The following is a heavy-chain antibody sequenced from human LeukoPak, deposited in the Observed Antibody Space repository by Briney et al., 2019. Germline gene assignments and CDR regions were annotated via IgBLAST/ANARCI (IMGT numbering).Heavy chain of an antibody. Sequence: GGSLRLSCAASGFTFSTYFMHWVRQAPGKGLEWVADIASDGSHTFYVESVKGRFTISRDNSKNTLYLQMNSLRAEDTAVYFCAKKKKNLFLHPGFFDIGAKG. V-gene: IGHV3-30-3*02. CDR2: IASDGSHT. CDR3: AKKKKNLFLHPGFFDI. D-gene: IGHD2/OR15-2a*01. J-gene: IGHJ3*02. CDR1: GFTFSTYF.